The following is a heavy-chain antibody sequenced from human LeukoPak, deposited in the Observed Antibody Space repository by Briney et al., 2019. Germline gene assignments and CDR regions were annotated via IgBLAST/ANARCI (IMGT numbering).Heavy chain of an antibody. V-gene: IGHV4-59*08. CDR1: AGSISSYY. D-gene: IGHD4-17*01. Sequence: PSETLSLTCTVSAGSISSYYWSWIRQPPGKGLEWIAYMYYSGSGNYNPSLKSRVTVSIDTSKSQFSLKLSSVTAADTAVYYCARGTVTTSMKAFDIWGQGTMVTVPS. CDR3: ARGTVTTSMKAFDI. J-gene: IGHJ3*02. CDR2: MYYSGSG.